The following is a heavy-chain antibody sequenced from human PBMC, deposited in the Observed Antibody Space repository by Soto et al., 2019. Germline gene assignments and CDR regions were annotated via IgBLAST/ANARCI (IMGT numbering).Heavy chain of an antibody. Sequence: QVQLVESGGGVVQPGRSLRLSCAASGFTFSSYGMHWVRQAPGKGLEWVAVISYDGSNKYYADSVKGRFTISTDNSKNTLYLQMNSLRAEDTAVYYCAKATSDYGDYSHFDYWGQGTLVTVSS. J-gene: IGHJ4*02. CDR2: ISYDGSNK. CDR1: GFTFSSYG. V-gene: IGHV3-30*18. D-gene: IGHD4-17*01. CDR3: AKATSDYGDYSHFDY.